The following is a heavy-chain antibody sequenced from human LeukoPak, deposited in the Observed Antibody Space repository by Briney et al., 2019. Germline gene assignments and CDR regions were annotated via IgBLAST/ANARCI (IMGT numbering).Heavy chain of an antibody. D-gene: IGHD6-13*01. V-gene: IGHV3-66*01. CDR2: IYSGGRT. Sequence: GGSLRLFCAASGFNVSNNYKSWVRQAPGKGLEWVSGIYSGGRTYYADSVKGRFTISRDNSKNTLNLQMNSLRAEDTAVYYCARYNSSWSPFDYWGQGTLVTVSS. CDR1: GFNVSNNY. CDR3: ARYNSSWSPFDY. J-gene: IGHJ4*02.